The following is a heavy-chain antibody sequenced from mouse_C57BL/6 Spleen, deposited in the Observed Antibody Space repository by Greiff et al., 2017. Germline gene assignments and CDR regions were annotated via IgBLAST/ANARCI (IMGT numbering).Heavy chain of an antibody. J-gene: IGHJ4*01. CDR1: GYAFSSSC. V-gene: IGHV1-82*01. CDR2: IYPGDGDT. Sequence: QVQLQQSGPELVKPGASVKISCKASGYAFSSSCMNWVKQRPGKGLEWIGRIYPGDGDTNYNGKFKGKATLTADKSSSTAYMQLSSLTSDGSAVYFCARGGDDYPKYYAMADWGQGTLVTVSS. CDR3: ARGGDDYPKYYAMAD. D-gene: IGHD2-4*01.